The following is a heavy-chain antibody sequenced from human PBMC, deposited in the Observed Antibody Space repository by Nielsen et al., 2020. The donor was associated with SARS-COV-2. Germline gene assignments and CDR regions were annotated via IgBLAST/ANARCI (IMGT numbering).Heavy chain of an antibody. Sequence: SDTLSLTCSVSGTSMSVFYWNCVRQPPGKGLEWIESIHNSGSTNYKSSLRSRVTMSVDGSKNQFSLKLTSVTAADTAVYYCARPSGFDPDDAFDVWGQGTMVTVSS. CDR2: IHNSGST. CDR3: ARPSGFDPDDAFDV. CDR1: GTSMSVFY. D-gene: IGHD3-10*01. J-gene: IGHJ3*01. V-gene: IGHV4-59*01.